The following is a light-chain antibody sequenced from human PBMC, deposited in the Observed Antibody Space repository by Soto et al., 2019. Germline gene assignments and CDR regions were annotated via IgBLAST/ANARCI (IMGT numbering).Light chain of an antibody. CDR3: SSYSGSTTHIL. CDR1: SSDIGGYNY. V-gene: IGLV2-14*01. Sequence: QSALTQPASVSGSPGQSITISCTGSSSDIGGYNYVSWYQQHPGKAPKLIIYDVTSRPSGLSYRFSASKSGSTASLTISGLQPEDEADYYCSSYSGSTTHILFGGGTQLTVL. CDR2: DVT. J-gene: IGLJ2*01.